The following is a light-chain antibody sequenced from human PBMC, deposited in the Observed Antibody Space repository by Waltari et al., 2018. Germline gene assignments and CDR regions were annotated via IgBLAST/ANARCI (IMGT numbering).Light chain of an antibody. CDR2: DVS. CDR3: TAYTISSTWV. Sequence: QSALTQPASVSGSPGQSLTISCTVTSSHVGGYNIVSCYQQHPGKAPKIMIYDVSERPSGVSNRFSGSKSGNTASLTISGLQAEDEADYYCTAYTISSTWVFGGGTKLTVL. CDR1: SSHVGGYNI. J-gene: IGLJ3*02. V-gene: IGLV2-14*01.